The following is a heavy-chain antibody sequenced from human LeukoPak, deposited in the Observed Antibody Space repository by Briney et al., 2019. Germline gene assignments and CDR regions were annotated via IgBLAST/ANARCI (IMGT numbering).Heavy chain of an antibody. CDR2: INHSGST. V-gene: IGHV4-34*01. D-gene: IGHD6-19*01. CDR1: GGSFSGYY. Sequence: SETLSLTCAVYGGSFSGYYWSWIRQPPGKGLEWIGEINHSGSTNYNPSLKSRVTISVDTSKNQFSLKLSSVTAADTAVYYCARVYSSGWYYDDYWGQGTLSPSPQ. J-gene: IGHJ4*02. CDR3: ARVYSSGWYYDDY.